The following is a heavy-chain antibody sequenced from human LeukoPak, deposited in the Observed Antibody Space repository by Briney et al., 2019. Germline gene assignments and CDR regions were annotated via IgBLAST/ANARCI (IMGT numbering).Heavy chain of an antibody. CDR3: ARSYYYGSGSYWIFAD. J-gene: IGHJ4*02. CDR1: GYTFTGYY. D-gene: IGHD3-10*01. CDR2: INPNSGGT. Sequence: ASVKVSCKASGYTFTGYYMHWVRQAPGQGLEWMGWINPNSGGTNYAQKFQGRVTMTRDTSISTAYMELSRLRSDDTAVYYCARSYYYGSGSYWIFADWGQGTLVTVSS. V-gene: IGHV1-2*02.